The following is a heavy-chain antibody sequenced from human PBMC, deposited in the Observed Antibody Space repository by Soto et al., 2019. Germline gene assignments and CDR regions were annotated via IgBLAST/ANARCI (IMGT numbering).Heavy chain of an antibody. V-gene: IGHV4-30-4*01. CDR1: DGKSRSRGGC. D-gene: IGHD3-22*01. J-gene: IGHJ4*02. Sequence: TVSDGKSRSRGGCRSMKRKTPGKGLEWIGYIYFSGSTYYNPSLKSRVTISVDTSKNQFSLKLSSVTAADTAVYYCARVGDCYDKRALAFWGKGTLVPVSS. CDR3: ARVGDCYDKRALAF. CDR2: IYFSGST.